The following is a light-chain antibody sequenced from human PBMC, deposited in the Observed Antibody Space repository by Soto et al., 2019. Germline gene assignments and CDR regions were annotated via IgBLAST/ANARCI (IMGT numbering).Light chain of an antibody. V-gene: IGKV1-12*01. J-gene: IGKJ4*02. Sequence: DLQMPPSPSSVSASVGDRVTITCRASQGISSWLAWYQQKPGKAPKPLISAASSFQSGGPSRFSGSESGTDLSLTISSLQPEISATNYSQQSNSFPRTFGRGNKVEI. CDR2: AAS. CDR3: QQSNSFPRT. CDR1: QGISSW.